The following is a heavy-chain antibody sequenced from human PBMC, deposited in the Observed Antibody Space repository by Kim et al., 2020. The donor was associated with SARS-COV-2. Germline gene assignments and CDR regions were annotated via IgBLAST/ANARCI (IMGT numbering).Heavy chain of an antibody. CDR1: GGSLNAYY. D-gene: IGHD2-15*01. V-gene: IGHV4-59*13. CDR2: IFYSGST. Sequence: SETLSLTCTVSGGSLNAYYWNWIRQSPVRGLEWIGNIFYSGSTNFNPSFESRVTISLDTSNNQISVRLTSLTGADTALYFYARAIDLAEYSLDVWGRGTTVTVSS. J-gene: IGHJ6*01. CDR3: ARAIDLAEYSLDV.